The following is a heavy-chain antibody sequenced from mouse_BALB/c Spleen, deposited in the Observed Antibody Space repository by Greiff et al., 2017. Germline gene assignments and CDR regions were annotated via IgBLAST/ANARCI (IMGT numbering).Heavy chain of an antibody. V-gene: IGHV5-17*02. Sequence: EVQLVESGGGLVQPGGSRKLSCAASGFTFSSFGMHWVRQAPEKGLEWVAYISSGSSTIYYADTVKGRFTISRDNPKNTLFLQMTSLRSEDTAMYYCARSDRPYCYAMDYWGQGTSVTVSS. CDR2: ISSGSSTI. CDR3: ARSDRPYCYAMDY. J-gene: IGHJ4*01. CDR1: GFTFSSFG.